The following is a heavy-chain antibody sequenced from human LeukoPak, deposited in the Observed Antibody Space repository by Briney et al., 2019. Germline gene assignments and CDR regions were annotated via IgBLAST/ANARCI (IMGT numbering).Heavy chain of an antibody. J-gene: IGHJ4*02. D-gene: IGHD4-23*01. CDR3: ARASSYRGNFPLSG. CDR2: IYIGGTT. V-gene: IGHV3-53*01. CDR1: GFTVSTNY. Sequence: PGGSLRLSCAASGFTVSTNYLSWVRQAPGKGLEWVSFIYIGGTTSYADSMKGRLSISTDNTKNTPYLQLLSLRPEDTSVYYWARASSYRGNFPLSGWGQETVDSVS.